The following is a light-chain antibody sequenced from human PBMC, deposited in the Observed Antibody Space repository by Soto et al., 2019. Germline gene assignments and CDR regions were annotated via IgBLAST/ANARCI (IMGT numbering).Light chain of an antibody. J-gene: IGKJ4*01. CDR2: AAS. CDR1: QGISSY. CDR3: QQLNTYPFT. V-gene: IGKV1-9*01. Sequence: DIQLTQSPSFLSASVGDRVTITCRASQGISSYLAWYQQKPGKAPKLLIYAASTLQSGVPSRFSGSESGTEITLTINSLQPEDFATYYCQQLNTYPFTFGGGTKVEIK.